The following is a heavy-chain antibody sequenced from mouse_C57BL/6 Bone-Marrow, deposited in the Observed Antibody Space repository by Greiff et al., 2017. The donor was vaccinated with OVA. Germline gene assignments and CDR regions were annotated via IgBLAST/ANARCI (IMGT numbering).Heavy chain of an antibody. Sequence: DVHLVESGEGLVKPGGSLKLSCAASGFTFSSYAMSWVRQTPEKRLEWVAYISSGGDYIYYADTVKGRFTISRDNARNTLYLQMSSLKSEDTAMYYCTRGNYYGRVPWYFDVWGTGTTVTVSS. CDR2: ISSGGDYI. CDR3: TRGNYYGRVPWYFDV. V-gene: IGHV5-9-1*02. D-gene: IGHD1-1*01. J-gene: IGHJ1*03. CDR1: GFTFSSYA.